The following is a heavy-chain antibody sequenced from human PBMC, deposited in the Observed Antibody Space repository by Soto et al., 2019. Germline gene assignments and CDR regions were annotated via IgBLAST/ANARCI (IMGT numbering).Heavy chain of an antibody. V-gene: IGHV3-30*19. CDR3: VRELGFSSTWPAY. CDR1: GFSLSSYG. J-gene: IGHJ4*02. D-gene: IGHD2-2*01. Sequence: QVQLVESGGGVVQPGRSLRLSCAAAGFSLSSYGMHWVRQAPGKGLEWVADSSFDGSDAHYADSVKCRFTISRDSSTLYLQMNSLRGDDTATYFCVRELGFSSTWPAYWGQGTLVTVSS. CDR2: SSFDGSDA.